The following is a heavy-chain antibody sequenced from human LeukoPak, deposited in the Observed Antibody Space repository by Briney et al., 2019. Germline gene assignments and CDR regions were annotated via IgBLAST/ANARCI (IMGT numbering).Heavy chain of an antibody. CDR1: GGSISSSSYY. Sequence: PSENLSLTCTVSGGSISSSSYYWGWIRQPPGKGLEWIGSIYYSGSTYYNPSLKSRVTISVDTSKNQFSLKLSSVTAADTAVYYCARQLVLRYFDWLPRVFDYWGQGTLVTVSS. CDR3: ARQLVLRYFDWLPRVFDY. V-gene: IGHV4-39*01. D-gene: IGHD3-9*01. J-gene: IGHJ4*02. CDR2: IYYSGST.